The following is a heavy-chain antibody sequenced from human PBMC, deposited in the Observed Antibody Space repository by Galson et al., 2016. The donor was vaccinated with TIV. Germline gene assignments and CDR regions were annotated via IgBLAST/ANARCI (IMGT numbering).Heavy chain of an antibody. D-gene: IGHD3-10*01. CDR3: ACGIGWFRGFDY. V-gene: IGHV3-9*01. J-gene: IGHJ4*02. CDR2: INWNSGTI. CDR1: GFIFDDYA. Sequence: SLRLSCAASGFIFDDYAMHWVRQAPGKGLEWVSGINWNSGTIAYADSVKGRFTISRDNAKNSLYLQMNSLRAEDTALYYCACGIGWFRGFDYWGQGTFITVS.